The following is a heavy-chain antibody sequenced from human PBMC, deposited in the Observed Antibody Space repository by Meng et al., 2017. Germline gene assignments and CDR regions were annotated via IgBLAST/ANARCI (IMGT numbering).Heavy chain of an antibody. CDR1: GDSVSSNSAA. D-gene: IGHD1-26*01. Sequence: QLRLQQSGPGLGKPSQTLSLIGAISGDSVSSNSAAWNWIRQSPSRGLEWLGRAYYRSKWYHDYAESVKSRISIDPDTSKNQFSLQLRSVTPEDSAVYYCARGSYSFDSWGQRTLVTVSS. J-gene: IGHJ4*02. V-gene: IGHV6-1*01. CDR2: AYYRSKWYH. CDR3: ARGSYSFDS.